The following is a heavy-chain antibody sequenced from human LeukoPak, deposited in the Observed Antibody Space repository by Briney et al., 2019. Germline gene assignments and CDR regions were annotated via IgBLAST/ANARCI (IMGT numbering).Heavy chain of an antibody. V-gene: IGHV1-2*06. D-gene: IGHD6-19*01. Sequence: ASVKVSCKASGYTFIDYYMQRVRQAPGQGLEWMGRINPKSGGTNYAQKFQGRVTMTRDTSISTAYMELSRLTSDDTAVYYCARESSGWYYIDYWGQGTLVTVSS. CDR1: GYTFIDYY. CDR2: INPKSGGT. CDR3: ARESSGWYYIDY. J-gene: IGHJ4*02.